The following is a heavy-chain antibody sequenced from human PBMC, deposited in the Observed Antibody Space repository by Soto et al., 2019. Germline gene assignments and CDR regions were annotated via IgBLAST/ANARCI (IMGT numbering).Heavy chain of an antibody. CDR1: GFTFSSYS. CDR3: ASRLPHTRIAAAEVKTSGYYYYGMDV. V-gene: IGHV3-21*01. Sequence: GESLKISCAASGFTFSSYSMNWVRQAPGKGLEWVSSISSSSSYIYYADSVKGRFTISRDNAKNSLYLQMNSLRAEDTAVYYCASRLPHTRIAAAEVKTSGYYYYGMDVWGQGTTVTVSS. J-gene: IGHJ6*02. D-gene: IGHD6-13*01. CDR2: ISSSSSYI.